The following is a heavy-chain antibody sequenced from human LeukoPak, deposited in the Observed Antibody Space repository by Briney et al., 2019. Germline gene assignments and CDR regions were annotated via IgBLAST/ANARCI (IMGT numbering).Heavy chain of an antibody. CDR1: GGTFSIYA. Sequence: SVTVSYTASGGTFSIYAISWVRQAPGQGLEGMGGIIPIFGTANYAQKFQGRVTITADESTSTAYMELSSLRSEDTAVYYCAKGKSEWPIDYWGQGTLVTVSS. CDR2: IIPIFGTA. CDR3: AKGKSEWPIDY. J-gene: IGHJ4*02. V-gene: IGHV1-69*13. D-gene: IGHD3-3*01.